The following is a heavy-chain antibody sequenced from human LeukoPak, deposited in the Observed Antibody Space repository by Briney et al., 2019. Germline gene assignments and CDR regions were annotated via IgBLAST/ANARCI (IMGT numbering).Heavy chain of an antibody. J-gene: IGHJ4*02. D-gene: IGHD3-10*01. CDR3: AGRQWVGELLSLY. CDR2: IYYSGST. CDR1: GGSISSSSYY. Sequence: SETLSLPCTVSGGSISSSSYYWGWIRQPPGKGLEWIGSIYYSGSTYYNPSLKSRVTISVDPSKNQFSLKLSSGTAADTAVYYCAGRQWVGELLSLYWGQGTLVTVSS. V-gene: IGHV4-39*01.